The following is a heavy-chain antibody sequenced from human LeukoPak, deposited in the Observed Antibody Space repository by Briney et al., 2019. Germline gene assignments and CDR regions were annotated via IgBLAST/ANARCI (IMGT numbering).Heavy chain of an antibody. D-gene: IGHD2-15*01. V-gene: IGHV3-7*01. CDR1: GFTFSSYW. J-gene: IGHJ4*02. CDR3: ARGDIVVVVAATPVYY. Sequence: GGSLRLSCAASGFTFSSYWMSWVRQAPGKGLEWVANIKQDGSEKYYVDSVKGRFTISRDNAKNSLYLQMNSLRAEDTAVYYCARGDIVVVVAATPVYYWGQGTLVTVSS. CDR2: IKQDGSEK.